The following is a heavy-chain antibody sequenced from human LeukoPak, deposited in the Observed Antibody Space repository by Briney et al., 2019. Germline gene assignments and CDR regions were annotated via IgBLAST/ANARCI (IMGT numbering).Heavy chain of an antibody. Sequence: ASVKVSCKASGYTFTSYAMHWVRQAPGQRLEWMGWINAGNGNTKYSQKFQGRVTITRDTSASTAYMELSSLRSEDTAVYYCARDQIAVAGNDAFDIWGQGTMVTVSS. D-gene: IGHD6-19*01. V-gene: IGHV1-3*01. CDR1: GYTFTSYA. CDR2: INAGNGNT. CDR3: ARDQIAVAGNDAFDI. J-gene: IGHJ3*02.